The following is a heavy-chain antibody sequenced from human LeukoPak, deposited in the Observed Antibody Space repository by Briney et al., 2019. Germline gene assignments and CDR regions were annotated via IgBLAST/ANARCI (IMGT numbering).Heavy chain of an antibody. D-gene: IGHD4-17*01. CDR1: GFTFGDYA. Sequence: PGRSLRLSCTVSGFTFGDYAVSWVRQAPGKGLEWVGFIRSKAYGGTTDYAASVEGRFTISRDDSKSIAYLQMNSLKTEDTAVYYCTRDLHGDDAFDIWGQGTMVTVSS. CDR3: TRDLHGDDAFDI. CDR2: IRSKAYGGTT. V-gene: IGHV3-49*04. J-gene: IGHJ3*02.